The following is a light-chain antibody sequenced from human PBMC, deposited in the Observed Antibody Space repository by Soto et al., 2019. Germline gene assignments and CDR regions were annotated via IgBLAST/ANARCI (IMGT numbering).Light chain of an antibody. CDR2: GAS. CDR3: QQYNNWTPYT. Sequence: EIVMTQSPATLSVSPGERATLSCRASQSVSSNLAWYQQKPGQAPRLLIYGASTRATGIPARFSGSGSGTEVTLTISSLQCEDFAVSYCQQYNNWTPYTFGQGTKLEIK. V-gene: IGKV3-15*01. CDR1: QSVSSN. J-gene: IGKJ2*01.